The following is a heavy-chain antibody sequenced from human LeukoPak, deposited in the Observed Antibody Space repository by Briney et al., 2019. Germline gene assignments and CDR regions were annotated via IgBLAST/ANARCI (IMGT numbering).Heavy chain of an antibody. Sequence: ASVKVSCKASGYAFTGYYMHWVRQAPGQGLEWMAWINPTSGGTNYAQKFQGRVTMTRDTSISTAYMELSRLTSDDTAVYYCARADYGHYFDYWGQGTLVTVSS. J-gene: IGHJ4*02. D-gene: IGHD4-17*01. CDR1: GYAFTGYY. CDR3: ARADYGHYFDY. CDR2: INPTSGGT. V-gene: IGHV1-2*02.